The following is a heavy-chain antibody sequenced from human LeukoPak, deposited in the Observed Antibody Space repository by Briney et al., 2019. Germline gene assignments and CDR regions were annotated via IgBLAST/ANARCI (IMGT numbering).Heavy chain of an antibody. Sequence: GGSLRLSCAASGFALSDYYMSWIRQAPGKGLEWVSYISSSSIYTNYADSVKGRFTISRDNAKNSLYLQMNSLRAEDAAVYYCARDREYYFDYWGQGTLVTVSS. J-gene: IGHJ4*02. CDR1: GFALSDYY. V-gene: IGHV3-11*06. CDR3: ARDREYYFDY. CDR2: ISSSSIYT.